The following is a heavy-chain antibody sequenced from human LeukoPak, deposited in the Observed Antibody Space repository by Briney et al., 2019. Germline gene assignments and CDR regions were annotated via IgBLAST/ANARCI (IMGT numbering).Heavy chain of an antibody. V-gene: IGHV4-34*01. CDR2: INHSGST. D-gene: IGHD3-10*01. J-gene: IGHJ3*02. Sequence: SETLSLTCAVYGVSFSGYYWSWIRKPPGKGLEWIGEINHSGSTNYNPSLKSRVTISVDTSKNQFSLKLSSVTAADTAVYYCAKSNGYGLVDIWGQGTMVTVSS. CDR1: GVSFSGYY. CDR3: AKSNGYGLVDI.